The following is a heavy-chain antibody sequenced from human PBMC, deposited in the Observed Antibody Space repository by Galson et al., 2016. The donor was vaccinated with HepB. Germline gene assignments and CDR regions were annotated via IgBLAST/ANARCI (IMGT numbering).Heavy chain of an antibody. Sequence: SLRLSCAASGFTFSTYSMNWVRQAPGKGLEWVSSISSSSSYIYYADSVRGRFTISRDNAKNSLYPQMNSLRAEDTAVYYCAREGPAETFDYWGQGTLVTVSS. CDR1: GFTFSTYS. CDR3: AREGPAETFDY. V-gene: IGHV3-21*01. CDR2: ISSSSSYI. D-gene: IGHD6-13*01. J-gene: IGHJ4*02.